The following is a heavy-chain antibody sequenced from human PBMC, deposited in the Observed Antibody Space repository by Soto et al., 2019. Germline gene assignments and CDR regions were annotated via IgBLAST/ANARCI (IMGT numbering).Heavy chain of an antibody. J-gene: IGHJ5*02. CDR1: GYTFTSYA. CDR3: ARDARSEQWPPPLEP. V-gene: IGHV7-4-1*01. D-gene: IGHD6-19*01. Sequence: ASVKVSCTASGYTFTSYAMNWVRQAPGQGLEWMGWINTNTGNPTYAQCFTGRFVFSLHTSVSTAYLQICSLKAEDTAVYYCARDARSEQWPPPLEPWGKGNLVTVS. CDR2: INTNTGNP.